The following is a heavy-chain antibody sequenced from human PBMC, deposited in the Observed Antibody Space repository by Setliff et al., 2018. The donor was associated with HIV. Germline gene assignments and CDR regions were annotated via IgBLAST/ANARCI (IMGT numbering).Heavy chain of an antibody. Sequence: ASVKVSCKASGGTFSSYAISWVRQAPGQGLEWMGGIIPILGIANYAQKFQGRVTITTDESTSTAYMELSSLRSEDTAVYYCARARTRVQGGKSLYYMDVWGKGTTVTAP. D-gene: IGHD2-15*01. CDR2: IIPILGIA. J-gene: IGHJ6*03. V-gene: IGHV1-69*10. CDR3: ARARTRVQGGKSLYYMDV. CDR1: GGTFSSYA.